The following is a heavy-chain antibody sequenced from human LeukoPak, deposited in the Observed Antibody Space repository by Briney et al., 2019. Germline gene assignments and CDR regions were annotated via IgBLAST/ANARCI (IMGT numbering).Heavy chain of an antibody. CDR1: GGSISPFY. J-gene: IGHJ5*02. Sequence: SETLSLTCSVSGGSISPFYWSWIRQPPGKGLEWIGHIYYSGSTNYNPSLKSRVTISVDTSKNQFSLKLSSVTAADTAVYYCARDQGYYGSPSFDPWGQGTLVTVS. CDR2: IYYSGST. CDR3: ARDQGYYGSPSFDP. V-gene: IGHV4-59*12. D-gene: IGHD3-10*01.